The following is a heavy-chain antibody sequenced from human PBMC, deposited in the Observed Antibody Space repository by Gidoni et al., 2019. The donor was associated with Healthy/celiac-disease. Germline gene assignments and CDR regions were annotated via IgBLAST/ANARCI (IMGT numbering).Heavy chain of an antibody. CDR3: AMSGYSYGTGGFDY. Sequence: QVQLQESGPGLVKPSETLSLTCTVSGGSISSYYWSWIRQPAGKGLEWIGRIYTSGSTNYNPSLKSRVTMSVDTSKNQFSLKLSSVTAADTAVYYCAMSGYSYGTGGFDYWGQGTLVTVSS. CDR1: GGSISSYY. V-gene: IGHV4-4*07. D-gene: IGHD5-18*01. J-gene: IGHJ4*02. CDR2: IYTSGST.